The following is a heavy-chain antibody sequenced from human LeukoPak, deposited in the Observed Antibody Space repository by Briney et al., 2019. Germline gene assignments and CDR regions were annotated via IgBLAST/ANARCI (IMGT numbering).Heavy chain of an antibody. J-gene: IGHJ4*02. CDR3: ASLSTEVAANFDY. CDR1: GFTFSSYW. V-gene: IGHV3-7*01. Sequence: GGSLRLSCAASGFTFSSYWMSWVRQAPGKGLEWVANIKQDGSEKYYVDSVKGRFTISRDNAKNSLYLQMNSLRAEDTAVYYCASLSTEVAANFDYWGQGTLVTVSS. CDR2: IKQDGSEK. D-gene: IGHD2-15*01.